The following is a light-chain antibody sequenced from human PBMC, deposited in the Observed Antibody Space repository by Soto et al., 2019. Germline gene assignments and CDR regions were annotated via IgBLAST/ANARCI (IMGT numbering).Light chain of an antibody. J-gene: IGLJ2*01. Sequence: VLTQPPSASGTPGQRVTISCSGSSSNIGSKTVNWYQQLPQTAPKLLIFSDNQRPSGVPDRFSASKSGTSASLAISGLQSEDEADYYCATWDDSLNGLVFGGGTKVTVL. CDR3: ATWDDSLNGLV. V-gene: IGLV1-44*01. CDR1: SSNIGSKT. CDR2: SDN.